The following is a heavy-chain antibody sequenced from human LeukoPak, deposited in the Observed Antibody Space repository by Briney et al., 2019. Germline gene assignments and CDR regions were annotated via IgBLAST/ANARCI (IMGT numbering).Heavy chain of an antibody. CDR2: IRYDGSKT. CDR1: GFTFSDYG. J-gene: IGHJ6*03. D-gene: IGHD6-13*01. Sequence: PGGSLRLSCAASGFTFSDYGMHWVRQAPGQGLEWVAFIRYDGSKTYYADSVKGRITISRDNFKNTLYLQMNSLRAEDTAVYYCAKEIWAAGGFYPYMDVWGKGTTVTISS. V-gene: IGHV3-30*02. CDR3: AKEIWAAGGFYPYMDV.